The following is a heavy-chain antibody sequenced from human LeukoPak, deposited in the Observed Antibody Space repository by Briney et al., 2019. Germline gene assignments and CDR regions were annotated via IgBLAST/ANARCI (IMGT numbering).Heavy chain of an antibody. Sequence: GGSLRLSCAASGFTFSSYAMHWVRQAPGKGLEWVAVISYDGSNKYYADSVKGRFTISRDNSKNTLYLQMNSLRAEDTAVYYCAKDRGPDVTSCYFNYWGQGTLVTVSS. V-gene: IGHV3-30-3*01. D-gene: IGHD2-2*01. CDR2: ISYDGSNK. CDR3: AKDRGPDVTSCYFNY. J-gene: IGHJ4*02. CDR1: GFTFSSYA.